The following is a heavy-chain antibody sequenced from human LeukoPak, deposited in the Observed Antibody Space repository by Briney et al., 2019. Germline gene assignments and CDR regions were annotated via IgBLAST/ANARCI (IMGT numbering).Heavy chain of an antibody. CDR3: ATGDTGNEY. J-gene: IGHJ4*02. V-gene: IGHV1-2*06. Sequence: GASVKVSCKASGYTFTGYYIHWVRQAPGQGLEWMGRINPNSGGTNYAQKFQGRVTMTRDTSISAAYMELSRLRSDDTAVYYCATGDTGNEYWGQGTLVTVSS. D-gene: IGHD1-1*01. CDR2: INPNSGGT. CDR1: GYTFTGYY.